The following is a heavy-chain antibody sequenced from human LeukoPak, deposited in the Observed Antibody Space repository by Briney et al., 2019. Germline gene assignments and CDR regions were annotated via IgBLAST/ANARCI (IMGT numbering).Heavy chain of an antibody. J-gene: IGHJ6*02. D-gene: IGHD2-8*01. CDR1: GYNFISYY. CDR2: INPSGGST. CDR3: AREDVVLVDAVRYYYYGMDV. V-gene: IGHV1-46*01. Sequence: ASVKVSCKASGYNFISYYMHWVRQAPGQGLEWMGIINPSGGSTSYAQKFQDRVTMTRDTSTSTVYMEMSSLKSEDTAVYYCAREDVVLVDAVRYYYYGMDVWGQGTTVTVSS.